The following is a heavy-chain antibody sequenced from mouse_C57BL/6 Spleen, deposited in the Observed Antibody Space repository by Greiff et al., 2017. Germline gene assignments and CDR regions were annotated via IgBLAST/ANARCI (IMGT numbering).Heavy chain of an antibody. J-gene: IGHJ3*01. Sequence: QVQLQQSGPELVKPGASVKISCKASGYAFSSYWMNWVKQRPGKGLEWIGRIYPGDGDTNYNGKFKGKATLTADKSSSTAYMQLSSLTSEDSAVYFCANDDYRSFAYWGQGTLVTVSA. CDR1: GYAFSSYW. CDR2: IYPGDGDT. CDR3: ANDDYRSFAY. V-gene: IGHV1-82*01. D-gene: IGHD2-4*01.